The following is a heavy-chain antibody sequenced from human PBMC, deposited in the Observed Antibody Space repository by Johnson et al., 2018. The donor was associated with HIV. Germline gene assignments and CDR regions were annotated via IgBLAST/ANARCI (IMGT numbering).Heavy chain of an antibody. CDR2: IYSDGSA. Sequence: VQLVESGGGVVQPGGSLRLSCAASEFTVSSYDMSYVRQSPGKGLEWVSVIYSDGSAYYADSVKGRFTISRDNSKNTLYLQMNSLRAEDTAVYYCARGIAVSNWVDIWGQGTMVTVSS. V-gene: IGHV3-66*01. CDR1: EFTVSSYD. D-gene: IGHD6-19*01. J-gene: IGHJ3*02. CDR3: ARGIAVSNWVDI.